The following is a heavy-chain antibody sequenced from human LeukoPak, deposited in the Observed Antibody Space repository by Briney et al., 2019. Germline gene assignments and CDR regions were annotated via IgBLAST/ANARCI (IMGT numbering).Heavy chain of an antibody. CDR3: ASDPVTTWDNYFDY. CDR1: GYTFTSYD. D-gene: IGHD4-17*01. J-gene: IGHJ4*02. CDR2: IIPIFGTA. Sequence: SVKVSCKASGYTFTSYDINWVRQAPGQGLEWMGGIIPIFGTANYAQKFQGRVTITADESTSTAYMELSSLRSEDTAVYYCASDPVTTWDNYFDYWGQGTLVTVSS. V-gene: IGHV1-69*13.